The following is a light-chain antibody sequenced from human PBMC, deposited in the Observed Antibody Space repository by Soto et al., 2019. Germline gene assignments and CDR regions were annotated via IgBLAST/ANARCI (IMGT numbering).Light chain of an antibody. CDR2: EVS. Sequence: QSALTQPASVSGSPGQSITVSCTGTSSDVGGYNYVSWYQQHPGRAPKLMIFEVSNRPSGVSTRFSGSKSGNTASLTVSGLQAEDEADYYCSSYAGSSNVFGTGTKLTVL. CDR3: SSYAGSSNV. J-gene: IGLJ1*01. CDR1: SSDVGGYNY. V-gene: IGLV2-14*01.